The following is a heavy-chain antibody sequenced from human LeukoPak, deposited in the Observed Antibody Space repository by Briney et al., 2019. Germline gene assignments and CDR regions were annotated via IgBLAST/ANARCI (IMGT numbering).Heavy chain of an antibody. V-gene: IGHV1-8*03. D-gene: IGHD2-21*02. J-gene: IGHJ5*02. CDR2: MNPNSGNT. CDR3: ARQRGTIVVVTATSGFDP. Sequence: GASVKVSCKASGYTFTSYDINWVRQATGRGLEWMGWMNPNSGNTGYAQKFQGRVTITRNTSINTAYMELSNLRSEDTAVYYCARQRGTIVVVTATSGFDPWGQGTLVTVSS. CDR1: GYTFTSYD.